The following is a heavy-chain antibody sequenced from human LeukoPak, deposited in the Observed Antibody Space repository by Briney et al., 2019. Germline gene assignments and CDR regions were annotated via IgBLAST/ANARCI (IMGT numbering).Heavy chain of an antibody. CDR1: GTSFSGYY. V-gene: IGHV4-34*12. CDR3: ARHARVATHTNHIDY. Sequence: SETLSLTCAVYGTSFSGYYWSWVRQSPRRGLEWIGEIFHSGTTYYNPSLKSRVTMSVDTSGSQFSLKLRSVTAADTAVYYCARHARVATHTNHIDYWGQGALVTVST. J-gene: IGHJ4*02. CDR2: IFHSGTT. D-gene: IGHD4-23*01.